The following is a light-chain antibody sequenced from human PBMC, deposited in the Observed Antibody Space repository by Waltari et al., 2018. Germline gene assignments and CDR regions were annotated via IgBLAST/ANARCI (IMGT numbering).Light chain of an antibody. V-gene: IGLV3-1*01. J-gene: IGLJ2*01. CDR3: QAWDSSTVV. CDR1: KLGDQY. CDR2: QDS. Sequence: SYELTQPPSVSVSPGQTASITCSGDKLGDQYACWYQQKPGQSPVLVIYQDSKWPSGIPERFSGYNSGNTATLTISGTQAMDEADYYCQAWDSSTVVFGGGTKLTVL.